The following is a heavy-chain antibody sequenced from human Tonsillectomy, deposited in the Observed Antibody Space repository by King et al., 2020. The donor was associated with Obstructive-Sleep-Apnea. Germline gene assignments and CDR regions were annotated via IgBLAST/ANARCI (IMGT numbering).Heavy chain of an antibody. J-gene: IGHJ4*02. D-gene: IGHD6-13*01. V-gene: IGHV1-46*03. CDR3: ARDSDIAAAAPH. CDR1: GYTFTSYY. Sequence: VQLVQSGAEVKKPGASVKVSCKASGYTFTSYYMHWVRQAPGQGLEWMGIINPRGGSTSYAQKFQGRVTMTRDTSTSTVYMELSSLRSEDTAVFYCARDSDIAAAAPHWGQGTLVTVSS. CDR2: INPRGGST.